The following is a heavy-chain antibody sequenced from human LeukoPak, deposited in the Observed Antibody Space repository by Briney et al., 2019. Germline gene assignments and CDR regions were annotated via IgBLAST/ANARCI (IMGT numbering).Heavy chain of an antibody. CDR2: ISYDGSSK. CDR1: GFTFSNYA. Sequence: QPGGSLRLSCAASGFTFSNYAMHWIRQAPGKGLEWVAIISYDGSSKYYADSVKGRFTISRDNSKNTLYLQMNSLRVEDTAVYYCARAEYSSSWYGYFQHWGQGTLVTASS. J-gene: IGHJ1*01. CDR3: ARAEYSSSWYGYFQH. D-gene: IGHD6-13*01. V-gene: IGHV3-30-3*01.